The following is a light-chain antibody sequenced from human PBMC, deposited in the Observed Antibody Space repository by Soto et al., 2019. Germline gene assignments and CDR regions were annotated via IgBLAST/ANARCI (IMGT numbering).Light chain of an antibody. CDR2: GAS. V-gene: IGKV3-20*01. CDR3: QQYGSSGT. CDR1: QSVSNNY. Sequence: EIVLMQSPVTLSLSPGERATLSCRASQSVSNNYLAWYQQKPGQAPRLLIYGASNRATGIPDRFSGSGSGTDFTLTISRLEPEDFAVYYCQQYGSSGTFGQGTKVDI. J-gene: IGKJ1*01.